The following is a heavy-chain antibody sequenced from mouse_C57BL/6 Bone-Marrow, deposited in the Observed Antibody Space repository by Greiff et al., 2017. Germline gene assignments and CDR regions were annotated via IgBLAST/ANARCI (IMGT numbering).Heavy chain of an antibody. J-gene: IGHJ3*01. Sequence: QVQLQQPGAELVRPGTSVTLSCKASGYTFTSYWMHWVKQRPGQGLEWIGVIDPSDSYTNYNQKFKGKATLTVDKSSSTAYMQLSSLTSEDSAVYYCASTGFAYWGQGTLVTVSA. CDR2: IDPSDSYT. D-gene: IGHD4-1*02. CDR1: GYTFTSYW. V-gene: IGHV1-59*01. CDR3: ASTGFAY.